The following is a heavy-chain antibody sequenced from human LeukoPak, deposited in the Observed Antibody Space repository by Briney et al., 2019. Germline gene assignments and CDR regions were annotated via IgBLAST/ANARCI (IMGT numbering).Heavy chain of an antibody. CDR1: GFTFSSYA. Sequence: GRSLRLSCAASGFTFSSYAMSWVRQAPGKGLEWVSAISGSGGTTHYADSVKGRFTISRDNSKNTLSLQMSSLRAEDTAVYYCAKDGYCESSGCSYFDSWGQGTLVTVSS. CDR3: AKDGYCESSGCSYFDS. J-gene: IGHJ4*02. CDR2: ISGSGGTT. V-gene: IGHV3-23*01. D-gene: IGHD3-22*01.